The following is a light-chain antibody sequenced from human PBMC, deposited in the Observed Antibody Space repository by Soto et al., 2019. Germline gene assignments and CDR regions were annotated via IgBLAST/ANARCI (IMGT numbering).Light chain of an antibody. J-gene: IGKJ2*03. CDR1: QSVDSRY. CDR3: QQYGSSPRYS. Sequence: DIVVTQSPGTLSLSPGERATRSCRASQSVDSRYLAWYQQKHGQAPRLLSYAVSSRATGIPDRFSGSGSGTDFTVTISRLEPEDFAEYYCQQYGSSPRYSCGQGTKLEIK. V-gene: IGKV3-20*01. CDR2: AVS.